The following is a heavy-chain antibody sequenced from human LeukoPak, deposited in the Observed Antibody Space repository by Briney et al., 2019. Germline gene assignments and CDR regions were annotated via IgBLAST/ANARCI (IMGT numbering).Heavy chain of an antibody. Sequence: PGRSMRLSCAASGFTVSSYSMNWVRQAPGKGLEWVSSISSSSSYIYYADSVKGLFTIYIDNAKNSLYLTMKSARAQPRAVYCYMPQSSCVPRGRGTVFSVSS. J-gene: IGHJ1*01. CDR3: MPQSSCVP. D-gene: IGHD6-6*01. V-gene: IGHV3-21*01. CDR1: GFTVSSYS. CDR2: ISSSSSYI.